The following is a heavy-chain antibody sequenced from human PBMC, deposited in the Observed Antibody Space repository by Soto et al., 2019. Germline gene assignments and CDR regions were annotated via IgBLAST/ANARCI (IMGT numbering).Heavy chain of an antibody. Sequence: SXKVSCKASGYIXTNNDVRLVRQATGQGLEWIGWMNPGSGDTGYEQKFQGRVTMTSDISIATAYMELSSLISDDTAIYYCARMATFGSLNWFDPWGQGTLVTVSS. CDR2: MNPGSGDT. J-gene: IGHJ5*02. CDR3: ARMATFGSLNWFDP. V-gene: IGHV1-8*01. CDR1: GYIXTNND. D-gene: IGHD3-16*01.